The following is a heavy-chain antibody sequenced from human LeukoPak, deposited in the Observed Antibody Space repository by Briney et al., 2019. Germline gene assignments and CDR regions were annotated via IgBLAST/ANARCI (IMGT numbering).Heavy chain of an antibody. D-gene: IGHD3-22*01. Sequence: GASVKVSCKASGYTFTSYYMHWVRQAPGQGLEWMGIINPSGGSTSYAQKFQGRVTMTRDTSTSTVYMELSSLRSEDTAVYYCARESQFGLRYYYDSSGYSPFDYWGQGTLVTVSS. CDR1: GYTFTSYY. J-gene: IGHJ4*02. CDR2: INPSGGST. CDR3: ARESQFGLRYYYDSSGYSPFDY. V-gene: IGHV1-46*01.